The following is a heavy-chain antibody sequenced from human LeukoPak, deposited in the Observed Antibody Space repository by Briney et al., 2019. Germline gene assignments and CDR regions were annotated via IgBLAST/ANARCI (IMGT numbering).Heavy chain of an antibody. CDR3: AICDGYLQPY. Sequence: GGSLRLSCAASGFSVSGKFMSWVRQAPGKGLEWVSIIHYDGKIRYAGSVGGRFTIYRDHSHNTLFLQMNPLRLDHTAVYFCAICDGYLQPYLGQGTLVTVSS. CDR1: GFSVSGKF. CDR2: IHYDGKI. J-gene: IGHJ4*02. D-gene: IGHD5-24*01. V-gene: IGHV3-53*05.